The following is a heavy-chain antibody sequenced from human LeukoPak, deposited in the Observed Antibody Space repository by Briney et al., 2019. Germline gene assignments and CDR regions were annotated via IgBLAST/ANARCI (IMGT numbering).Heavy chain of an antibody. CDR2: IYYSGST. CDR1: GGSISSYY. V-gene: IGHV4-59*08. CDR3: ARQYCIGGRCYSVSAFDI. J-gene: IGHJ3*02. D-gene: IGHD2-15*01. Sequence: PSETLSLTCTVSGGSISSYYWSWIRQPPGKGLEWIGYIYYSGSTNYNPSLKSRVTISVDTSKNQFSLKLSSVTAADTAVYYCARQYCIGGRCYSVSAFDIWGQGTMVTVSS.